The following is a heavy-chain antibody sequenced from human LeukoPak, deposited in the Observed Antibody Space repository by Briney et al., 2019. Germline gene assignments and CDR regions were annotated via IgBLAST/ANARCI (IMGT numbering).Heavy chain of an antibody. V-gene: IGHV3-21*01. CDR3: AREGGNWFDP. D-gene: IGHD3-16*01. J-gene: IGHJ5*02. CDR2: ISSSSSYI. Sequence: GSLRLSCSASGFTFSSYSMNWVRQAPGKGLEWVSSISSSSSYIYYADSVKGRFTISRDNAKNSLYLQMNSLRAEDTAVYYCAREGGNWFDPWGQGTLVTVSS. CDR1: GFTFSSYS.